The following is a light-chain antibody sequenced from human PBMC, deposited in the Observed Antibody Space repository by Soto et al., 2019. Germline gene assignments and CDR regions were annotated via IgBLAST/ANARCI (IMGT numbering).Light chain of an antibody. V-gene: IGLV1-51*01. CDR3: GAWDSSLSAYV. Sequence: QSVLTQPPSVSAAPGQKVTISCSGRSSNIGDNYVSWYQQLPGTAPTLLIYDNDKRPSGIPHRFSGSKSGTSATLGITGLQTGDEADYYCGAWDSSLSAYVFGSGTKVTVL. J-gene: IGLJ1*01. CDR1: SSNIGDNY. CDR2: DND.